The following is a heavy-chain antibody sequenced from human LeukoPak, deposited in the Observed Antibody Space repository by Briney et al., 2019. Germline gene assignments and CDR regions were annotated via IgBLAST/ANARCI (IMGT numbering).Heavy chain of an antibody. CDR2: INPNSGGT. Sequence: ASVKVSCKASGYTFTGYYMHWVRQAPGQGLEGMGWINPNSGGTNYAQKFQGRVTMTRDTSISTAYMELSRLRSDDTAVYYCARDSITMVRGVIKSGNWFDPWGQGTLVTVSS. J-gene: IGHJ5*02. CDR1: GYTFTGYY. V-gene: IGHV1-2*02. D-gene: IGHD3-10*01. CDR3: ARDSITMVRGVIKSGNWFDP.